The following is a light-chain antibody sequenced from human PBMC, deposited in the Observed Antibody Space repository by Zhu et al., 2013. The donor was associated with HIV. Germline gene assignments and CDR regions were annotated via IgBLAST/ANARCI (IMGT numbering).Light chain of an antibody. V-gene: IGKV3-11*01. Sequence: EIVLTQSPGTLSLSPGERAALSCRASQSVDNNYFAWFQHKPAQAPRLLIHGASNRATGIPARVSGSGSRTDFTLTINSLEPEDVAVYYCQQCSDWPPTFGGGTKVEIK. CDR1: QSVDNNY. CDR2: GAS. CDR3: QQCSDWPPT. J-gene: IGKJ4*01.